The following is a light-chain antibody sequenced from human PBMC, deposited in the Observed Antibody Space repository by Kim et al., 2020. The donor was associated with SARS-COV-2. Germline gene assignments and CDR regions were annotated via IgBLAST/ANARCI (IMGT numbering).Light chain of an antibody. Sequence: EIVLTQSPGTLSLSPGERATPSCRVSQSVRTNYLAWYHQKPGQAPRLPIYGAPSRATGIPDRFSGSGSGTDFALTISRLEPEDFAVYNCQQSDISRTFGHGTRLEIK. CDR3: QQSDISRT. CDR1: QSVRTNY. J-gene: IGKJ5*01. V-gene: IGKV3-20*01. CDR2: GAP.